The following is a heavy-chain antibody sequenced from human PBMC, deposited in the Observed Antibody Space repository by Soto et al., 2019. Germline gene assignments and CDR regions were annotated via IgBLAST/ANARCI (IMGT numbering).Heavy chain of an antibody. CDR1: GGSFSGDY. CDR2: IHHSGST. V-gene: IGHV4-34*01. J-gene: IGHJ4*02. D-gene: IGHD3-10*01. Sequence: QVQLQQWGAGLLKPSETLSLTCAVYGGSFSGDYWSWIRQPPGKGLEWIGEIHHSGSTNYNPSLKDRVTISVDTSKNQFSLKLSSVTAADTAVYDCARGRSPAVLITMVRGVITGGSPYYFDYWGQGTLVTVSA. CDR3: ARGRSPAVLITMVRGVITGGSPYYFDY.